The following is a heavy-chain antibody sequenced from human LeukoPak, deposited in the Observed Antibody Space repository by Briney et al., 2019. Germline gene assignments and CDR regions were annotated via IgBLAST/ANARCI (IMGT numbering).Heavy chain of an antibody. D-gene: IGHD3-10*01. Sequence: RRSLRLSCAASGFTFSDYGMHWVRQAPGKGLEWVALIPYDGGNKFYADSVRDRFTISRDNSKNTLFLQMNSLRIEDTAVYSCAKVFEVRGARRPKDYWGQGTLVIVSS. CDR1: GFTFSDYG. V-gene: IGHV3-30*18. CDR3: AKVFEVRGARRPKDY. CDR2: IPYDGGNK. J-gene: IGHJ4*02.